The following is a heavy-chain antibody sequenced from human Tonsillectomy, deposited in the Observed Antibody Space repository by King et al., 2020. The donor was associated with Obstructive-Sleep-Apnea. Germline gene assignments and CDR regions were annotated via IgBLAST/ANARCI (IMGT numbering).Heavy chain of an antibody. CDR3: AKDAWELLNLGFDY. CDR2: ISGSGINT. D-gene: IGHD1-26*01. CDR1: GFTFSGYA. V-gene: IGHV3-23*04. Sequence: VQLVESGGGLVQPGGSLRLSCAASGFTFSGYAMSWVRQAPGKGLDWVSAISGSGINTYYADSVKGRFTISRDNSKNTLYLRMNSLRAEDTAVYYCAKDAWELLNLGFDYWGQGTLVIVSS. J-gene: IGHJ4*02.